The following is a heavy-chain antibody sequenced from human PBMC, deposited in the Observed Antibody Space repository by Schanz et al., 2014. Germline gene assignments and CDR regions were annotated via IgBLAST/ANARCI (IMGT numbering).Heavy chain of an antibody. V-gene: IGHV1-69*02. CDR1: GGTFSSDT. CDR3: TRLRRADPSGFDV. D-gene: IGHD6-19*01. CDR2: IVPIAGIT. Sequence: QVHLVQSGAEVKKPGSSVKVSCKASGGTFSSDTFSWVRQAPGQGLEWMGRIVPIAGITNYAQRFQGRLTITANKSLNITYTELSSLRTEDAAVYYCTRLRRADPSGFDVWGQGTTVTVS. J-gene: IGHJ6*02.